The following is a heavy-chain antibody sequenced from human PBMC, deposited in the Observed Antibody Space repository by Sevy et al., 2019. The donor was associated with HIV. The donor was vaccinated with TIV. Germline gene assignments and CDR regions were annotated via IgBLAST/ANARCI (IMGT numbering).Heavy chain of an antibody. Sequence: GGSLRLSCSASEFTFSSYAMSWVRQAPGKGLEWVSSISGSGRFTYYADFVEGRFIISRDNSKNTLSVQMNSLRAEDTAVYYCARGLYCSSTSCYFYYYGMDVWGQGTTVTVSS. CDR2: ISGSGRFT. CDR1: EFTFSSYA. D-gene: IGHD2-2*01. J-gene: IGHJ6*02. V-gene: IGHV3-23*01. CDR3: ARGLYCSSTSCYFYYYGMDV.